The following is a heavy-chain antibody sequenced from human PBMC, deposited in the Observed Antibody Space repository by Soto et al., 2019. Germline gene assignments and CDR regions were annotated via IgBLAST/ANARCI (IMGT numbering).Heavy chain of an antibody. D-gene: IGHD4-17*01. V-gene: IGHV1-46*01. Sequence: QVQLVQSGAEVKKPGASVKVSCKASGYTFTSYYMHWVRQAPGQGLEWMGIINPSGGSTSYAQKFQGRVTMTRDTYTSPVYMELSSLRSEDTAVYYCAVIGTYTVTIDYWGQGTLVTVSS. J-gene: IGHJ4*02. CDR1: GYTFTSYY. CDR3: AVIGTYTVTIDY. CDR2: INPSGGST.